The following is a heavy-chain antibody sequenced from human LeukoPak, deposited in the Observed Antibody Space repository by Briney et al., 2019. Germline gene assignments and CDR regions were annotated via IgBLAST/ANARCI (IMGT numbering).Heavy chain of an antibody. CDR1: GFTVSSNY. Sequence: GGSLKLSCAASGFTVSSNYMSLVRQAPGKGLEWVSVIYSGGSTYYADSVKGRFTISRDNSKNTLYLQMNSLRAEDTAVYYCARGLRMDWFDPWGQGTLVTVSS. J-gene: IGHJ5*02. D-gene: IGHD1-14*01. CDR2: IYSGGST. V-gene: IGHV3-66*02. CDR3: ARGLRMDWFDP.